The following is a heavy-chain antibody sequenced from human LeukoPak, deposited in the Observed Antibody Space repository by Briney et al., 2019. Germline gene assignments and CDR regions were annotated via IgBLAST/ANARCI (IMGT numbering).Heavy chain of an antibody. CDR3: AMGSGTYFGLFDY. J-gene: IGHJ4*02. V-gene: IGHV3-30*02. Sequence: GGSLRLSCAASGFTFSSYGIHWVRQAPGKGLEWVAFIHYDGSGKDYADSVKGRFTISRDNSKNTLYLQMNSLKPEDTAVYYCAMGSGTYFGLFDYWGQGTLVTVSS. CDR1: GFTFSSYG. CDR2: IHYDGSGK. D-gene: IGHD3-10*01.